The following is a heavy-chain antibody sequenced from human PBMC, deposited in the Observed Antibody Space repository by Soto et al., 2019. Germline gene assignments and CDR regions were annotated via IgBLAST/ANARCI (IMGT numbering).Heavy chain of an antibody. V-gene: IGHV1-8*01. CDR3: AKMRDVRQGFDP. CDR1: GYTFTSYD. J-gene: IGHJ5*02. CDR2: INPNSGKT. Sequence: ASVKVSCKASGYTFTSYDINWVRQATGQGLEWMGWINPNSGKTNYAQKFQGRFTITMNTSISTAYMELNSLRAEDTAVYYCAKMRDVRQGFDPWGQGTLVTVSS.